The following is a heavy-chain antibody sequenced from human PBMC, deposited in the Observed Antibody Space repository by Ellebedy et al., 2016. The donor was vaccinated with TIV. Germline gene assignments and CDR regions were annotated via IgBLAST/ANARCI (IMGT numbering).Heavy chain of an antibody. V-gene: IGHV3-9*01. Sequence: GGSLRLSCAASGFTFDDYAMHWVRQAPGKGLEWVSGISWNSGSIGYADSVKGRFTISRDNAKNSLYLQMNSLRAEDTALYYCAFIPPVDTATHYWGQGTLVTVSS. CDR3: AFIPPVDTATHY. D-gene: IGHD5-18*01. CDR2: ISWNSGSI. J-gene: IGHJ4*02. CDR1: GFTFDDYA.